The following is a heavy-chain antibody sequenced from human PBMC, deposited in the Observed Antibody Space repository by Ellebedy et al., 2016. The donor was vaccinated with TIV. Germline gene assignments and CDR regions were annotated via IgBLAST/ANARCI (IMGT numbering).Heavy chain of an antibody. D-gene: IGHD1-1*01. CDR3: ARRGTVPNWFDY. Sequence: PGGSLRLSCAASGFTFSDYSMNWVRQAPGKGLEWVSSITSTSTYIFYADSVKGRFTISRDNAKNSLYLQMDSLRGEDTAVYYCARRGTVPNWFDYWGQGTLVTVSS. J-gene: IGHJ4*02. V-gene: IGHV3-21*01. CDR2: ITSTSTYI. CDR1: GFTFSDYS.